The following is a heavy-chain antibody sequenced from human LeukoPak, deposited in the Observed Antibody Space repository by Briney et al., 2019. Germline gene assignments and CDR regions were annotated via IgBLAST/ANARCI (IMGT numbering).Heavy chain of an antibody. Sequence: GGSLRLSCVASGFTYISYSMHWVRPAPGKGLAWVALISYHGSQKYYADYEKGRFTISRDNYKNTLYLQKNSLRTEDTAVYFCAREGSDSSGYSDAVEIWGQGTRITGSS. CDR3: AREGSDSSGYSDAVEI. V-gene: IGHV3-30*04. J-gene: IGHJ3*02. CDR2: ISYHGSQK. CDR1: GFTYISYS. D-gene: IGHD3-22*01.